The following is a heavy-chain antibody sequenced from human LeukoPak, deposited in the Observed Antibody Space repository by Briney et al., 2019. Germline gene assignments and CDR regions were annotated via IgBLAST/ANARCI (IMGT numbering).Heavy chain of an antibody. CDR2: IRSKANSYAT. Sequence: GGSLRLSCAASGFTFSGSAMHWVRQASGKGLEWVGRIRSKANSYATAYGAWVNARLSLSRDDSKNRVYIQVSSMNSEDRVGSYCSQRGGKDYWGQGNLVTVSS. J-gene: IGHJ4*02. CDR3: SQRGGKDY. D-gene: IGHD4-23*01. CDR1: GFTFSGSA. V-gene: IGHV3-73*01.